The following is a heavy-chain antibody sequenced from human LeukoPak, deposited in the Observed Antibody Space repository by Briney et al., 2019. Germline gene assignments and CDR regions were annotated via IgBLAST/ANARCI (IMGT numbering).Heavy chain of an antibody. CDR2: ITAGGSFK. CDR3: ARDMGYYYDSSGSPTFDY. J-gene: IGHJ4*02. Sequence: GGSLRLSCAASGFTFSSYEMNWVRQAPGKGLDWVSSITAGGSFKYYADSVEGRFTISRDNAKNSLYLQMSSLTPEDTAVYYCARDMGYYYDSSGSPTFDYWGQGTLVTVSS. V-gene: IGHV3-21*01. CDR1: GFTFSSYE. D-gene: IGHD3-22*01.